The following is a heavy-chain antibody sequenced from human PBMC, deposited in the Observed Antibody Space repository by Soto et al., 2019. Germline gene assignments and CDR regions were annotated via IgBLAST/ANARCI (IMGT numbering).Heavy chain of an antibody. D-gene: IGHD6-6*01. CDR2: ISAYNGNT. J-gene: IGHJ6*02. CDR3: ARDKGIAARPGYYYGMDV. V-gene: IGHV1-18*04. Sequence: GESLKISCKGSGYSFTSYCISWVRQAPGKGLVWMGWISAYNGNTNYAQKLQGRVTMTTDTSTSTAYMELRSLRSDDTAVYYCARDKGIAARPGYYYGMDVWGQGTTVTVSS. CDR1: GYSFTSYC.